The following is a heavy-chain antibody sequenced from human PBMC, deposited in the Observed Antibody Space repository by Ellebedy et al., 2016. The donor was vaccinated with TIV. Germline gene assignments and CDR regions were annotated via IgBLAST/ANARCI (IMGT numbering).Heavy chain of an antibody. CDR1: GYPFISYG. Sequence: AASVKVSCKASGYPFISYGISWVRQAPGQGLEWMGWISAYTGDANYAQTVRGRLTMTTDTSTNTAYMDLRSLRSDDTAVYYCARDRDVLTGFANWFDPWGKGTLVTVSS. D-gene: IGHD3-9*01. CDR2: ISAYTGDA. V-gene: IGHV1-18*01. CDR3: ARDRDVLTGFANWFDP. J-gene: IGHJ5*02.